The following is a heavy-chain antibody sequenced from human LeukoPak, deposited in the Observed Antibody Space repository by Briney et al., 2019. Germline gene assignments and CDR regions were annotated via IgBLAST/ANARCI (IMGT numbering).Heavy chain of an antibody. V-gene: IGHV3-30-3*01. CDR2: ISYDGSSH. J-gene: IGHJ4*02. CDR1: GFTFSTYA. Sequence: GRSLRLSCAASGFTFSTYAMHWGRQAPGTGLQWVAVISYDGSSHYYADSVKGRFTISRDNSKNTLYLQMSSLRAEDTAVYYCARGGPQGYCGGDCYFDYWGQGALVTVSS. D-gene: IGHD2-21*02. CDR3: ARGGPQGYCGGDCYFDY.